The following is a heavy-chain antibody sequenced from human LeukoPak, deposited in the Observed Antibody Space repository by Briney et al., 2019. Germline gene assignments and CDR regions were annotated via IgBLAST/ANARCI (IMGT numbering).Heavy chain of an antibody. CDR1: GFTVSTNY. V-gene: IGHV3-66*01. CDR2: IYSGGST. D-gene: IGHD3-22*01. J-gene: IGHJ4*02. CDR3: ARTTTYYYDNSGYSNDY. Sequence: GGSLRLSCAASGFTVSTNYMSWVRQAPGKGLEWVSVIYSGGSTYYADAVKGRFTISRDNSKNTLYLQMNSLRAEDTAVYYCARTTTYYYDNSGYSNDYWGQGTLVTVSS.